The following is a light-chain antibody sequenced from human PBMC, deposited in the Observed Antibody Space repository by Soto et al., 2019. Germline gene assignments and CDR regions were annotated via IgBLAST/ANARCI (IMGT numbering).Light chain of an antibody. CDR1: LNVNSY. CDR2: DAS. V-gene: IGKV3-11*01. CDR3: QQYTGPPTT. J-gene: IGKJ5*01. Sequence: VLTQSPATLSLSPGERATLSCRASLNVNSYLAWYQQKPGQAPRLLIYDASNRAAGIPARFSGSGSGTDFTLTISSLEPEDFAVYFCQQYTGPPTTFGQGTRLEIK.